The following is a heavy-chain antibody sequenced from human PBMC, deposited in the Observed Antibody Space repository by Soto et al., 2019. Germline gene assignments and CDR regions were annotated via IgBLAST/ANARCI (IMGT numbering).Heavy chain of an antibody. CDR1: GYTFTSYY. CDR3: ASAPETAMGYYSYGMDV. D-gene: IGHD5-18*01. V-gene: IGHV1-46*01. CDR2: INPSGGST. J-gene: IGHJ6*02. Sequence: QVQLVQSGAEVKKPGASVKVSCKASGYTFTSYYMHWVRQAPGQGLEWMGIINPSGGSTSYAQKFQGRVTMTRHTSTSTVYMELSSLRSEDTAVYYCASAPETAMGYYSYGMDVWGQGTTVTVSS.